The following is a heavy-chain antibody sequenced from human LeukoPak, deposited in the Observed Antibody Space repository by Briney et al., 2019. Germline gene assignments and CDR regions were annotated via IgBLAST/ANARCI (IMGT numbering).Heavy chain of an antibody. J-gene: IGHJ4*02. Sequence: GGSLRLSCAASGFTFSSYWMNWARQAPGKGLEWVASINHNGNVNYYVDSVKGRFTISRDNAKNSLYLQMSNLRAEDTAVYYCVRDLGGRSGHWGQGTLVTVSS. D-gene: IGHD1-26*01. CDR1: GFTFSSYW. CDR2: INHNGNVN. CDR3: VRDLGGRSGH. V-gene: IGHV3-7*03.